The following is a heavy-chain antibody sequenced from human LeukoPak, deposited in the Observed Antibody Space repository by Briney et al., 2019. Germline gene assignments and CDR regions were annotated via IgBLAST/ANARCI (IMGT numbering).Heavy chain of an antibody. V-gene: IGHV4-59*01. CDR1: GGSISSYY. Sequence: SETLSLTCTVSGGSISSYYWSWIRQPPGKGLEWIGYIYYSGSTNYNPSLKSRVTISVDTSKNQVSLKLSSVTAADTAVYYCAKRVGATDGFDYWGQGTLVTVSS. CDR2: IYYSGST. J-gene: IGHJ4*02. CDR3: AKRVGATDGFDY. D-gene: IGHD1-26*01.